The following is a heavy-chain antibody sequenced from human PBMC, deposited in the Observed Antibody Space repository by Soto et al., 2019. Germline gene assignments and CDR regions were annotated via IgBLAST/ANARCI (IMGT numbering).Heavy chain of an antibody. V-gene: IGHV1-18*01. J-gene: IGHJ4*02. CDR3: ARDDRRFGEFANSLNY. D-gene: IGHD3-10*01. Sequence: ASVKVSCKASGYTFSNFGITWVRQAPGQGPEWLGWISAYNGNAKYAQKVQDRVTLTRDTSTSTAYMELRSLRSDDTAIYYCARDDRRFGEFANSLNYWGQGTLVTVSS. CDR2: ISAYNGNA. CDR1: GYTFSNFG.